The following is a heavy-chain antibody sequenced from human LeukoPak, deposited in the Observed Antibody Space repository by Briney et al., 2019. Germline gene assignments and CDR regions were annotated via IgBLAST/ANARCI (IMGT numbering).Heavy chain of an antibody. CDR1: GGSISSYY. J-gene: IGHJ5*02. CDR2: IYYSGST. D-gene: IGHD2-15*01. Sequence: SETLSLTCTVSGGSISSYYWSWIRQPPGKGLEWIGYIYYSGSTNCNPSLKSRVTISVDTSKNQFSLKLSSVTAADTAVYYCARVLVVVAATAIWFDPWGQGPLVTVSS. CDR3: ARVLVVVAATAIWFDP. V-gene: IGHV4-59*01.